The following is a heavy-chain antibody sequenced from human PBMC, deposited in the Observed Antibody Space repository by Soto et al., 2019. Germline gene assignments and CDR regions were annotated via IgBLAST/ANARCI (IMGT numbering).Heavy chain of an antibody. CDR3: ARGATIKYYYYYGMDV. D-gene: IGHD5-12*01. CDR2: IYYSGST. Sequence: SETLSLTCTVSGGSVSSGSYYWSWIRQPPGKGLEWIGYIYYSGSTNYNPSLKSRVTISVDTSKNQFSLKLRSVTAADTAVYYCARGATIKYYYYYGMDVWGQGTTVTVS. CDR1: GGSVSSGSYY. J-gene: IGHJ6*02. V-gene: IGHV4-61*01.